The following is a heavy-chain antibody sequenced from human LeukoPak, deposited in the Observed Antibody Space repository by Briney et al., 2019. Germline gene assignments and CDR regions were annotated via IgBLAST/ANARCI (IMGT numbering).Heavy chain of an antibody. CDR3: AKIKSGYYHFDY. D-gene: IGHD5-12*01. Sequence: GGSLRLSCVASGFTFTSYAMSWVRRAAGKGLEWVSAISGSGTSTYYAGSVKGRFTLSRDNSKNTLYLQMNSLRAEDTAVYYCAKIKSGYYHFDYWGQGSLVTVSS. V-gene: IGHV3-23*01. CDR2: ISGSGTST. J-gene: IGHJ4*02. CDR1: GFTFTSYA.